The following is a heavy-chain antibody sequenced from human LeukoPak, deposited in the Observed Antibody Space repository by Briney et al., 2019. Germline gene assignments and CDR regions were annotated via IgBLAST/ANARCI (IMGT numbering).Heavy chain of an antibody. CDR3: ASPKGGRYHEGFDY. CDR2: INDSGGNT. D-gene: IGHD1-26*01. J-gene: IGHJ4*02. V-gene: IGHV3-23*01. CDR1: GFTLINYA. Sequence: GGSLRLSCAASGFTLINYAMSWVRQAPGKGLEWVSAINDSGGNTYYADSVKGRFTISRDNSKNTLNLQMNSLRAEDTAVYYCASPKGGRYHEGFDYWGQGTLVTVSS.